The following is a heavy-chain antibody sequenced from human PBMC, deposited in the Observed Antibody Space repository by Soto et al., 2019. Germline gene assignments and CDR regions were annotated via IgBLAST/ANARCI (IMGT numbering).Heavy chain of an antibody. D-gene: IGHD2-8*01. J-gene: IGHJ5*02. CDR2: IYYTGNT. V-gene: IGHV4-39*01. CDR1: GDSLTGSYHP. CDR3: VRVEMYAGEFTPKFDR. Sequence: RSLSYSGSGDSLTGSYHPSGLIPHLPGKGLEWIGSIYYTGNTYYNPSLKSRVSISVDMATNEISLRLRAESVADTAVYYCVRVEMYAGEFTPKFDRWGQGALVTVSA.